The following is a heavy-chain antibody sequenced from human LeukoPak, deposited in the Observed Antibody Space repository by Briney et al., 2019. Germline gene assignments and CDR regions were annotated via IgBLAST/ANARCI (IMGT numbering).Heavy chain of an antibody. CDR2: IYSSGNT. Sequence: PSETLSLTCTVSGASISSNNYYWGWVRQPPGKGLEWIGNIYSSGNTYYNASLKSRVTIYIDTSKNQFSLNLSSVTAADTAVYYCARGQYYYDSSGYYLLDYWGQGTLVTVSS. D-gene: IGHD3-22*01. J-gene: IGHJ4*02. V-gene: IGHV4-39*01. CDR1: GASISSNNYY. CDR3: ARGQYYYDSSGYYLLDY.